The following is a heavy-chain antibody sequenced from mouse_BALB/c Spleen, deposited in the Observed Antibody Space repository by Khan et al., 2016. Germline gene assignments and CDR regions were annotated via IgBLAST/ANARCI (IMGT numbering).Heavy chain of an antibody. J-gene: IGHJ3*01. Sequence: EVELVESGAELVKPGASVKLSCTASGFNIKDTYMHWVKQRPEQGLEWIGRIDPAYGNTKYDPKFKGKATLTADTSSNTAYLQLSSLTSEDTSVYDCARSPYDYGVWFAYWGQGTLVTVSA. CDR3: ARSPYDYGVWFAY. CDR1: GFNIKDTY. V-gene: IGHV14-3*02. D-gene: IGHD2-4*01. CDR2: IDPAYGNT.